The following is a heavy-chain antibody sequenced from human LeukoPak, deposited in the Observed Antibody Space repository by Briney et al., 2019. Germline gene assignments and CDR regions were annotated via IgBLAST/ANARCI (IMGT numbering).Heavy chain of an antibody. CDR3: ARSNPNRNALDL. CDR1: GFTLNSYL. J-gene: IGHJ3*01. V-gene: IGHV3-7*01. D-gene: IGHD1-14*01. Sequence: PGGSLRLSCAASGFTLNSYLMSWVRQAPGRGLEWVANIKKDGSEENYLDSVKGRFTVPRDNAKNSLNLQMNSLRGEDTAVYYCARSNPNRNALDLWGQGTMVTISS. CDR2: IKKDGSEE.